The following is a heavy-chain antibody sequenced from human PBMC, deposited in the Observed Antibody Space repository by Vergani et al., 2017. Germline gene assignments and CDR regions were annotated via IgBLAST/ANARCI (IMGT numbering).Heavy chain of an antibody. J-gene: IGHJ5*02. CDR1: GGSISSHY. Sequence: QVQLQESGPGLVKPSETLSLTCTVSGGSISSHYWSWIRQPPGKGLEWIGYIYYSGSTYYNPSLKSRVTISVDTSKNQFSLKLSSVTAADTAVYYCARVKQDIVVVPAADNWFDPWGQGTLVTVSS. D-gene: IGHD2-2*01. CDR2: IYYSGST. V-gene: IGHV4-59*08. CDR3: ARVKQDIVVVPAADNWFDP.